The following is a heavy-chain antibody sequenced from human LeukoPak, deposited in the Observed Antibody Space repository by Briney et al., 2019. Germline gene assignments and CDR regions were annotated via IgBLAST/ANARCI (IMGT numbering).Heavy chain of an antibody. V-gene: IGHV4-39*07. J-gene: IGHJ6*03. D-gene: IGHD1-26*01. CDR1: GGSISSSSYY. CDR2: IYYSGST. Sequence: PSETLSLTCTVSGGSISSSSYYWDWIRQPPGKGLEWIGSIYYSGSTYYNPSLKSRVTISVDTSKNQFSLKLSSVTAADTAVYYCAKSGGRTRSASKHVAYYYYYYYMDVWGKGTTVTVSS. CDR3: AKSGGRTRSASKHVAYYYYYYYMDV.